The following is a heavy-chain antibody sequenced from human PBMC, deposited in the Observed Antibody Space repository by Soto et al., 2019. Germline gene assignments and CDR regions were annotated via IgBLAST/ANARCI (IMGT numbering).Heavy chain of an antibody. J-gene: IGHJ6*02. CDR1: GDSISNYY. CDR2: IHSSGST. Sequence: SETLSLTCTVSGDSISNYYWSWIRQPPWKGLEWIGNIHSSGSTNYNPSLKSRVTISVDASKNQFSLKLTSVTAAETAVFYCARERHVVVSAAFPLRIHHGIDVWGQGTTVTVSS. D-gene: IGHD2-2*01. CDR3: ARERHVVVSAAFPLRIHHGIDV. V-gene: IGHV4-59*01.